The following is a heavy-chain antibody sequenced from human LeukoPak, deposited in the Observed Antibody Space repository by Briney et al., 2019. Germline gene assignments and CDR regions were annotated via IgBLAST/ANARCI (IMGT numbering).Heavy chain of an antibody. CDR3: ARIRGGWYFDY. CDR2: ITSSGTGT. D-gene: IGHD6-19*01. CDR1: GFTLSSSA. J-gene: IGHJ4*02. Sequence: GGSLRLSCTASGFTLSSSAMYWVRQAPGKGLEFVSVITSSGTGTDYADSVKGRFTISRDNSKNTLYLQMGSLRADDMAIYYCARIRGGWYFDYWGQGTLVTVSS. V-gene: IGHV3-64*02.